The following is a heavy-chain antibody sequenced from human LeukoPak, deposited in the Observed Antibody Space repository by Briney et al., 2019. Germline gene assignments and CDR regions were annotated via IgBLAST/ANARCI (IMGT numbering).Heavy chain of an antibody. V-gene: IGHV3-30*02. D-gene: IGHD3-10*01. J-gene: IGHJ4*02. CDR3: AKAHQKGLLWFGEAYFDY. CDR2: IRYDGSNK. Sequence: GGSLRLSCAASGFTFSSYGMHWVRQAPGKGLEWVAFIRYDGSNKYYADSVKGRFTISRDNSKNTLYLQMNSLRAEDTAVYYCAKAHQKGLLWFGEAYFDYWGRGTLVTVSS. CDR1: GFTFSSYG.